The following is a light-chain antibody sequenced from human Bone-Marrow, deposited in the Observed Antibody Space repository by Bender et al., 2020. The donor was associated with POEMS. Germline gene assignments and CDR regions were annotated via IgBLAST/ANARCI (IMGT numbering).Light chain of an antibody. J-gene: IGLJ3*02. CDR2: DVI. CDR3: SSYRHPTNWV. V-gene: IGLV2-14*01. CDR1: SSDVGNCNY. Sequence: QSALTQPASVSGSPGQSITISCTGTSSDVGNCNYVSWYQQHPGKAPQLMIYDVIARPSGVSNRFSGSKSGNTASLTISGLQVEDEADYYCSSYRHPTNWVFGGGTKLTVL.